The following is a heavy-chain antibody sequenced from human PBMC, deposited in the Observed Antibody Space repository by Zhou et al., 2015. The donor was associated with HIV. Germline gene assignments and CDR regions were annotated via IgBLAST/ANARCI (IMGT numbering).Heavy chain of an antibody. Sequence: QVQLVQSGAEVKKPGASVKVSCKASGYTFTTYDINWMRQATGQRPEWMGWMNTGGGQTGYAQKFQGRVTMTRDTSISTAYMELSGLTSEDTAMYYCTRTCDFWSGSFAGHYGMDVWGQGTTVTVSS. D-gene: IGHD3-3*01. V-gene: IGHV1-8*01. CDR1: GYTFTTYD. J-gene: IGHJ6*02. CDR2: MNTGGGQT. CDR3: TRTCDFWSGSFAGHYGMDV.